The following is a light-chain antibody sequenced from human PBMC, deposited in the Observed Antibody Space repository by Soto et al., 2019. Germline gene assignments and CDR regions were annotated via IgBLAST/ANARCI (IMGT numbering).Light chain of an antibody. J-gene: IGKJ4*01. CDR2: GAS. CDR3: EYYGTSIT. Sequence: EIVLTQSPVTLSLSPGERATLSCRVSQSVSSNLAWYQQKPGQAPRLLIYGASTRATGIPARFSGSRSGTEFTLTINSLQSEDFAVYYCEYYGTSITFGGGTKVDIK. CDR1: QSVSSN. V-gene: IGKV3-15*01.